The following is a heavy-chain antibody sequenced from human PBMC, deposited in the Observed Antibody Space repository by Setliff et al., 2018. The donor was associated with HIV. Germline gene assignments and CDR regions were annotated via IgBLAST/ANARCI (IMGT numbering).Heavy chain of an antibody. D-gene: IGHD5-18*01. CDR2: IYSSGST. CDR3: ARNGYSYGFINHYYHYMDV. Sequence: SENLSLTCTVSGGSTDNYYWSWVRQPPGKGLEWIGYIYSSGSTNYNPSLKSRVTISVDTSKRQFSLKLNAVAAADTAVYYCARNGYSYGFINHYYHYMDVWGKGTTGTVSS. V-gene: IGHV4-59*01. CDR1: GGSTDNYY. J-gene: IGHJ6*03.